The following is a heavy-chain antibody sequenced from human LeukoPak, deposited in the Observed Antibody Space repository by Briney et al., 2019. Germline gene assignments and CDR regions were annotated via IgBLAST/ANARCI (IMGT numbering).Heavy chain of an antibody. V-gene: IGHV2-5*02. CDR3: AHSRMSGNYDMLFLFDP. D-gene: IGHD3-9*01. CDR1: GFSLSTSGVG. Sequence: SGPTLVNPTQTLTLTCTFSGFSLSTSGVGVGWIRQPPGKALEWLALLYWDDDKRYSPSLKSRLTITKDTSKNQVVLTMTNMDPVDTATYYCAHSRMSGNYDMLFLFDPSGQGTLVTVSS. J-gene: IGHJ5*02. CDR2: LYWDDDK.